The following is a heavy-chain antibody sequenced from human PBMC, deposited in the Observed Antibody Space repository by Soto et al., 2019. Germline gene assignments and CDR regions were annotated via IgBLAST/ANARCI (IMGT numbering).Heavy chain of an antibody. CDR3: ARSITGTTSFDY. Sequence: GGSLRLSCAASGFTFSDHYIDWVRQAPGKGLEWVGRSRDKGNSFSTDYAASVKGSFTISRGASKNSLYLQMNSLKTEDTALYYCARSITGTTSFDYWGQGTLVTVSS. D-gene: IGHD1-7*01. CDR2: SRDKGNSFST. CDR1: GFTFSDHY. V-gene: IGHV3-72*01. J-gene: IGHJ4*02.